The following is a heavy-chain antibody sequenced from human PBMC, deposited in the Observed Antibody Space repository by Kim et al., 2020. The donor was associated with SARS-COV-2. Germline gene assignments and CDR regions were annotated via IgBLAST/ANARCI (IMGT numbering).Heavy chain of an antibody. CDR1: GFTFRNYW. D-gene: IGHD3-3*02. Sequence: GGSLRLSCAASGFTFRNYWMSWVRQAPGKGLEWVAMKKGDGSEKHYVDSVKGRFTMSRDNAKNSVYLQMNSLRSEDTAIYYCAALDSVQVPGRIGGQGPVDTVSS. CDR2: KKGDGSEK. J-gene: IGHJ4*02. CDR3: AALDSVQVPGRI. V-gene: IGHV3-7*01.